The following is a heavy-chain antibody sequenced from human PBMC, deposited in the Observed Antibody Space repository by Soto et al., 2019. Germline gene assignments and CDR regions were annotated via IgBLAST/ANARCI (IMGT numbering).Heavy chain of an antibody. V-gene: IGHV4-59*01. CDR1: GGSISSYY. D-gene: IGHD5-12*01. J-gene: IGHJ4*02. CDR3: ARASRWLQSPYYFDY. CDR2: IYYSGST. Sequence: XGTLSLPCTVSGGSISSYYGSWIRQPPGKGLEWIGYIYYSGSTNYNPSLKSRVTISVDTSKNQFSLKLSSVTAVDTAVYYCARASRWLQSPYYFDYCGQGTLVTVSS.